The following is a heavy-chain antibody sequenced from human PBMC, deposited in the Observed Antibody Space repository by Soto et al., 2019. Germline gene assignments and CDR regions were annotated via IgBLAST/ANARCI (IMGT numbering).Heavy chain of an antibody. CDR3: ARLEMGTTGIYYYYGMDV. J-gene: IGHJ6*02. CDR1: GGSISSSSYY. V-gene: IGHV4-39*01. D-gene: IGHD4-17*01. Sequence: SETLSLTCTVSGGSISSSSYYWGWIRQPPGKGLEWIGSIYYSGSTYYNPSLKSRVTISVDTSKNQFSLKLSSVTAADTAVYYCARLEMGTTGIYYYYGMDVWGQGTTVTVSS. CDR2: IYYSGST.